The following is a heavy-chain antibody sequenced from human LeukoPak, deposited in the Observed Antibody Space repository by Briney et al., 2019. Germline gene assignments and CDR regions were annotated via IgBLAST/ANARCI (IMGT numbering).Heavy chain of an antibody. CDR3: ARVRDTSSGGYYFDY. V-gene: IGHV4-59*01. J-gene: IGHJ4*02. Sequence: PSETLSLTCTVSGGSISSYYWNWIRQPPGKGLEWIGSIYYSGSTNYNPSLKSRVTISVDTSKEQFSLKLSSVTAADTAVYYCARVRDTSSGGYYFDYWGQGTLVTVSS. CDR2: IYYSGST. CDR1: GGSISSYY. D-gene: IGHD6-6*01.